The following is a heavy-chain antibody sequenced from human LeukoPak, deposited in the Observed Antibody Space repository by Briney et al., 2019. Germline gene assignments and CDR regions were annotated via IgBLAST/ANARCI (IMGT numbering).Heavy chain of an antibody. CDR1: GYTFTSYD. J-gene: IGHJ4*02. D-gene: IGHD2-2*01. V-gene: IGHV1-8*01. CDR2: MNLNSVNT. CDR3: ARDLGYCSSTSCYSGILGY. Sequence: ASVTVSCKASGYTFTSYDINWVRQATGQGLEWMGLMNLNSVNTGYAQKFQGRVTMTRNTSIGTAYMELSSLRSEDTAVYYWARDLGYCSSTSCYSGILGYWGQGTLVTVSS.